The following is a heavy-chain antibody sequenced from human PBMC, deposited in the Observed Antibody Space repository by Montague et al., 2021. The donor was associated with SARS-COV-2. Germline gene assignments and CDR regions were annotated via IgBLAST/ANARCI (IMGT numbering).Heavy chain of an antibody. CDR3: ARGFDY. CDR1: GGSISSYY. Sequence: SETLSLTCTVSGGSISSYYWSWIRQPPGKGLEWIGYIYYSGSTDYNPSLESRVTISVDTSKNQFSLRLSSVTAADTAVYYCARGFDYWGQGTLVTISS. CDR2: IYYSGST. V-gene: IGHV4-59*01. J-gene: IGHJ4*02.